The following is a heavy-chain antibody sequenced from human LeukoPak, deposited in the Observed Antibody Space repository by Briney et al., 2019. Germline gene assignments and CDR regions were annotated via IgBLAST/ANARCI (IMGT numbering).Heavy chain of an antibody. V-gene: IGHV4-59*01. Sequence: SSETLSLTCTVSGGSISSYYWSWIRQPPGKGLEWIGYIYYSGSTNYNPSLKSRVTISVDTSKNQFSLKLTSVTAADTAVYYCARRTVTTPSHFDYWGQGTLVTVSS. D-gene: IGHD4-17*01. J-gene: IGHJ4*02. CDR3: ARRTVTTPSHFDY. CDR1: GGSISSYY. CDR2: IYYSGST.